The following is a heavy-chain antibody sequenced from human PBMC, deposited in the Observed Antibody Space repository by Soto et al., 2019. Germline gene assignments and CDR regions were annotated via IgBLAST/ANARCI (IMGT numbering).Heavy chain of an antibody. CDR2: IKSKTDGGTT. D-gene: IGHD5-18*01. J-gene: IGHJ4*02. CDR3: TSSGYSYAYFRN. CDR1: GFTFSNAW. V-gene: IGHV3-15*01. Sequence: EVQVVESGGGLVKPGGSLRLSCAASGFTFSNAWMSWVRLAPGKGLEWVGRIKSKTDGGTTDYVAPVKGRFTISRDDSKDTLYLQMNRLKTEDTAVYYCTSSGYSYAYFRNWGQGTLVTVSS.